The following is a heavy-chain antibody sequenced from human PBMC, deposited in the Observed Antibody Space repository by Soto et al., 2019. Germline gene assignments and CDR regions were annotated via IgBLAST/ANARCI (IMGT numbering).Heavy chain of an antibody. D-gene: IGHD2-2*01. CDR1: GFTFSSYG. J-gene: IGHJ4*02. CDR3: ARDWSRGIVPAASYFDY. CDR2: IWYDGSNK. V-gene: IGHV3-33*01. Sequence: GGSLRLSCAASGFTFSSYGMHWVRQAPGKGLEWVAVIWYDGSNKYYADSVKGRFTISRDNSKNTLYLQMNSLRAEDTAVYYCARDWSRGIVPAASYFDYWGQGTLVTSPQ.